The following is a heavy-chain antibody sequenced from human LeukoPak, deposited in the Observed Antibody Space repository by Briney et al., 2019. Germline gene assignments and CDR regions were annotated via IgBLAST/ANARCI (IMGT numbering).Heavy chain of an antibody. CDR3: ARDKYGDYVHDY. Sequence: GGSLRLSCAASGFTFATYSMNWVRQAPGKGLEWVSYISSSSSTIYYADSVKGRFTISGDNAKSSLYLQMNSLRDEDTAVYYCARDKYGDYVHDYWGQGTLVTVSS. V-gene: IGHV3-48*02. J-gene: IGHJ4*02. CDR2: ISSSSSTI. D-gene: IGHD4-17*01. CDR1: GFTFATYS.